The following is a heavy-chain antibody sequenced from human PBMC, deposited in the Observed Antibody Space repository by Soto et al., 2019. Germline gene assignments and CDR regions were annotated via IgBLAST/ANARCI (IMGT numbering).Heavy chain of an antibody. V-gene: IGHV3-9*01. CDR3: AKSVTTVAGTSWFDP. CDR1: GFTFDDYA. CDR2: ISWNSGSI. Sequence: SLRLSCAASGFTFDDYAIHWVVQAPGKGLEWVSGISWNSGSIAYADSVKGRFTISRDNAKNSLYLQMNSLRAEDTALYYCAKSVTTVAGTSWFDPWGQGTLVTVSS. J-gene: IGHJ5*02. D-gene: IGHD6-19*01.